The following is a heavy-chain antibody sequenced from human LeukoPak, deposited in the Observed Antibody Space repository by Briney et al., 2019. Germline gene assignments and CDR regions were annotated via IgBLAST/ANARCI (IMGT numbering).Heavy chain of an antibody. CDR3: ARGAYSSSAWFDP. CDR1: GYTFTFYY. V-gene: IGHV1-2*02. D-gene: IGHD6-6*01. J-gene: IGHJ5*02. Sequence: ASVTVSFKSSGYTFTFYYMHWVRQAPGQGLEWMGWINLNSGGTNYAQKFQGRVTMTSDTSISTAYMELSRLRSDDTAVYYCARGAYSSSAWFDPWGQGTLVTVSS. CDR2: INLNSGGT.